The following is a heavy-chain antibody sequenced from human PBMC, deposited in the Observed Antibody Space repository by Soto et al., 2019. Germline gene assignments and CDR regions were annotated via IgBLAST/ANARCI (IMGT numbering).Heavy chain of an antibody. D-gene: IGHD6-19*01. CDR3: AKGGRQGLVTSDFNY. V-gene: IGHV3-23*03. CDR2: ILSDYNT. J-gene: IGHJ4*02. Sequence: GGSLRLSCAASGFSFSVYTMSWVRQAPGKVLDCISVILSDYNTYYTDSVRGRFTISRDSFKNTVFLEMTSLRAEDTVVYYCAKGGRQGLVTSDFNYWGQGALVTVSS. CDR1: GFSFSVYT.